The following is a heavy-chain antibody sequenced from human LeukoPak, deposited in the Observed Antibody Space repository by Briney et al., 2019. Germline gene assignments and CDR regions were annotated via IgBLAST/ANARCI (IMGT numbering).Heavy chain of an antibody. CDR2: IYYRGNT. J-gene: IGHJ5*02. Sequence: PSETLSLTCTVSGASVSSGDCYWGWIRQAPGKGLEFIGSIYYRGNTYFNPSLQSRVTMSVDASKNQFSLNLRSVTAADTAVYYCARSPKGIAAPWGQGTLVTVSS. CDR1: GASVSSGDCY. CDR3: ARSPKGIAAP. V-gene: IGHV4-39*07. D-gene: IGHD6-13*01.